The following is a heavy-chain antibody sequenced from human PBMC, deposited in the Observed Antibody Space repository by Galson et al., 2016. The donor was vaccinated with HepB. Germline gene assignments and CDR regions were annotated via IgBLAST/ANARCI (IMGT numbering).Heavy chain of an antibody. CDR3: AGDRVAVAGMAIRFYGMDV. V-gene: IGHV1-2*02. J-gene: IGHJ6*02. D-gene: IGHD6-19*01. CDR2: INPNSGGR. CDR1: GYTFTGYY. Sequence: SVKVSCKASGYTFTGYYIHWVRQAPGQGLEWMGWINPNSGGRNYAQKFQGRVAMTRDTSLTTAYMELSRVRSDDTAVYYCAGDRVAVAGMAIRFYGMDVWGQGTTVTVSS.